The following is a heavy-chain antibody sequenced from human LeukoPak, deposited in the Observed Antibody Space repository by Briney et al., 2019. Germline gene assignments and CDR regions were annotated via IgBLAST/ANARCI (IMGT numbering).Heavy chain of an antibody. CDR1: GFTVSSSY. CDR2: ISYDGSNK. J-gene: IGHJ4*02. D-gene: IGHD3-22*01. Sequence: PGGSLRLSCAASGFTVSSSYMSWVRQAPGKGLEWVAVISYDGSNKYYADSVKGRFTISRDNSKNTLYLQMNSLRAEDTAVYYCAKHDSSGSVDYWGQGTLVTVSS. CDR3: AKHDSSGSVDY. V-gene: IGHV3-30*18.